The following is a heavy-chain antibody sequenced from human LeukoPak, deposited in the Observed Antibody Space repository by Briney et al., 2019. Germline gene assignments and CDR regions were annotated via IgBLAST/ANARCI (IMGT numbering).Heavy chain of an antibody. CDR2: IYYSGST. CDR1: GGSISSGGYY. Sequence: SETLSLTCTVSGGSISSGGYYWSWIRQHPGKGLEWIGYIYYSGSTYYNPSLKSRVTISVDTSKNQFSLKLSSVTAADTAVYYCARSPYYYGSGSYYFGLRVEAYYFDYWGQGTLVTVSS. V-gene: IGHV4-31*03. CDR3: ARSPYYYGSGSYYFGLRVEAYYFDY. D-gene: IGHD3-10*01. J-gene: IGHJ4*02.